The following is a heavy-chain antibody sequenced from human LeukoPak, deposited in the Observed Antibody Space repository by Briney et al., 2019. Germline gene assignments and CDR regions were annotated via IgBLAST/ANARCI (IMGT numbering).Heavy chain of an antibody. D-gene: IGHD3-22*01. V-gene: IGHV3-53*01. J-gene: IGHJ4*02. CDR3: AKGYYYDSTDYFDY. CDR1: GFTVSGNY. Sequence: GGSLRLSCAASGFTVSGNYMTWVRQAPGKGLEWVSVIYSGGSIYYGDSVKGRFTISRDNSKNTLYLQMNSLRAEDTAVYYCAKGYYYDSTDYFDYWGQGTLVTVSS. CDR2: IYSGGSI.